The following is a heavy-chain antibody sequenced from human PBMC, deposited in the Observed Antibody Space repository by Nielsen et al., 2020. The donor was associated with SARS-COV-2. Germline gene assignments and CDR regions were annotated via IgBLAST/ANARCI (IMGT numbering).Heavy chain of an antibody. D-gene: IGHD2-15*01. Sequence: SETLSLTCAVSGDSISSSNWWSWVRQPPGKGLEWIGEIYHSGNTNYNPSLKSRVTISVDKSKNQFSLRLISVTAADTAVYYCAKSGYCNGGICYSTEFFQDWGQGTLVTVSS. CDR3: AKSGYCNGGICYSTEFFQD. V-gene: IGHV4-4*02. J-gene: IGHJ1*01. CDR1: GDSISSSNW. CDR2: IYHSGNT.